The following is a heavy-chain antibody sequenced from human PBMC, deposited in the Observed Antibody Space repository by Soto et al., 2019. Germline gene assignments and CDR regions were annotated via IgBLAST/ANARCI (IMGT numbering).Heavy chain of an antibody. CDR1: GGSISSGDYY. Sequence: SETLSLTCTVSGGSISSGDYYWSWIRQPPGKGLEWIGYIYYSGSTNYNPSLKSRVTISVDTSKNQFSLKLSSVTAADTAVYYCAREGSCKNYYYYGMDVWGQGTTVTVSS. V-gene: IGHV4-61*08. CDR3: AREGSCKNYYYYGMDV. CDR2: IYYSGST. J-gene: IGHJ6*02. D-gene: IGHD2-15*01.